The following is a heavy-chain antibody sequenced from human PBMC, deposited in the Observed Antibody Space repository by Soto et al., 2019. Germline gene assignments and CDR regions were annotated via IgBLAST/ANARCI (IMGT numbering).Heavy chain of an antibody. CDR2: INAGNGNT. J-gene: IGHJ4*02. V-gene: IGHV1-3*01. CDR3: ARGDYYDIHDY. Sequence: QVQLVQSGAEVKKPGASVKVCCKASGYTFTSYAMHWVRQAPGQSLEWMGWINAGNGNTKYSQKFQGRVTITRDTSASTAYMELSSLRSEDTAVYYCARGDYYDIHDYWGQGTLVTVSS. D-gene: IGHD3-22*01. CDR1: GYTFTSYA.